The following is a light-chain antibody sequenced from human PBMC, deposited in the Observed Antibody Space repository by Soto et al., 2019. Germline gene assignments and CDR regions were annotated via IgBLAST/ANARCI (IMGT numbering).Light chain of an antibody. CDR2: EVS. CDR1: SSDVVGYNY. Sequence: QSALTQPASVSGSPGQSITISCTGTSSDVVGYNYVSWYQQHPGKAPKLMIYEVSNRPSGVSNRFSGSKSGNTASLTISVLQAEDDADYYCSSYTSSSTLVFGGGTKVTVL. V-gene: IGLV2-14*01. CDR3: SSYTSSSTLV. J-gene: IGLJ2*01.